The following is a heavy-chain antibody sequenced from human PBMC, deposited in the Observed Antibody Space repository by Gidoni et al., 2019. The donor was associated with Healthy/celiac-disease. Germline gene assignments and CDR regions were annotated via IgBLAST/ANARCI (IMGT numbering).Heavy chain of an antibody. CDR2: INAGNGNT. D-gene: IGHD6-19*01. V-gene: IGHV1-3*01. Sequence: VRQAPGQRLEWMGWINAGNGNTKYSQKFQGRVTITRDTSASTAYMELSSLRSEDTAVYYCARDGSGWLSFDYWGQGTLVTVSS. J-gene: IGHJ4*02. CDR3: ARDGSGWLSFDY.